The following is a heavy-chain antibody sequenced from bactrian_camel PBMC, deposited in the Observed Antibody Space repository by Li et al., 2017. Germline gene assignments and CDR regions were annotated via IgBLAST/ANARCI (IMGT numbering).Heavy chain of an antibody. V-gene: IGHV3S40*01. J-gene: IGHJ4*01. D-gene: IGHD6*01. CDR3: ASYGGSWYGLDEFNY. Sequence: VQLVESGGGSVQPGGSVRLSCRASEFIFTSYDMSWVRQAPGKGLEWVSGINGGGEATFYADSMEGRSTISRDDAKNTVYLQLNSLKTEDMAMYYCASYGGSWYGLDEFNYWGQGTQVTVS. CDR2: INGGGEAT. CDR1: EFIFTSYD.